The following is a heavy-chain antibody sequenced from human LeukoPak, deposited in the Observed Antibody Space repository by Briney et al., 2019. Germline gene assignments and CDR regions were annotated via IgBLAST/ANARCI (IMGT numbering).Heavy chain of an antibody. V-gene: IGHV1-2*02. CDR2: INPNSGGT. Sequence: ASVKVSFNASGSTFTVYCLHLMRQAPGQGLEWMGWINPNSGGTNYAEKFQGRVTMTRDTSISTAYMELSRLRSDDTAVYYCARYNSGSCTDLPNGIDHWGQGTLVTVSS. J-gene: IGHJ4*02. D-gene: IGHD1-26*01. CDR1: GSTFTVYC. CDR3: ARYNSGSCTDLPNGIDH.